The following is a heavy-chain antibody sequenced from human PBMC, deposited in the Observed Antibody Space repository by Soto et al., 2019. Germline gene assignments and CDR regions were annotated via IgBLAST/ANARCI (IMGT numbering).Heavy chain of an antibody. J-gene: IGHJ6*03. CDR1: GGSTNNHY. CDR2: IYYSGST. CDR3: ARADYDFWSDYYYYMDV. D-gene: IGHD3-3*01. V-gene: IGHV4-59*11. Sequence: PSETLSLTCTVSGGSTNNHYWSWIRQPPGKGLEWIGYIYYSGSTNYNPSIKSRVTMSVDTSKNQFSLKLSSVTAADTAVYYCARADYDFWSDYYYYMDVWGKGTTVTVSS.